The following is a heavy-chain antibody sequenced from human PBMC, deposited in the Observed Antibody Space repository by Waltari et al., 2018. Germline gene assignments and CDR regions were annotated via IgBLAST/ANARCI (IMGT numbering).Heavy chain of an antibody. Sequence: EVQLLESGGGLVQPGGSLRLSCAASGFTFRTYAMSWVRQAPGKGFGCVSALSGSGDKTYYPVSVKGRFTSSRDNSRNTLYLQMASLRPDDTAVYFCGKDNGDYSFDSWGQGTLVTVSS. J-gene: IGHJ4*02. CDR3: GKDNGDYSFDS. D-gene: IGHD4-17*01. CDR2: LSGSGDKT. V-gene: IGHV3-23*01. CDR1: GFTFRTYA.